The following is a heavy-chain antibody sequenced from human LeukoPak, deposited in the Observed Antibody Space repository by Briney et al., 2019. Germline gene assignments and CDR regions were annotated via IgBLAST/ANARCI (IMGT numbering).Heavy chain of an antibody. J-gene: IGHJ4*02. D-gene: IGHD6-19*01. CDR3: ARGKVVAGTPGQNSWDS. V-gene: IGHV4-4*07. CDR2: IYTSGST. CDR1: GGSISSYY. Sequence: SETLSLTCTVSGGSISSYYWNWIRQPAGKGLEWIGRIYTSGSTNYNPSLKSRVSMSVDTSKNQFSLKLSSVTAADTAVYYCARGKVVAGTPGQNSWDSWGQGTLVTVSS.